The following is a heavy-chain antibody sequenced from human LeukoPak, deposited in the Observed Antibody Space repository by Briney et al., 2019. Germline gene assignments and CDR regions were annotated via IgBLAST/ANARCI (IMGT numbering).Heavy chain of an antibody. CDR2: ITYDGAFDGGKT. J-gene: IGHJ4*02. D-gene: IGHD2-15*01. V-gene: IGHV3-30*01. Sequence: WVRQAPGKGLEWITLITYDGAFDGGKTYYADSVKGRFTVSRDKSKNTLFLQMNSLRPEDTAAYRCASSADSCYSGWCSDHWGQGALVTVPS. CDR3: ASSADSCYSGWCSDH.